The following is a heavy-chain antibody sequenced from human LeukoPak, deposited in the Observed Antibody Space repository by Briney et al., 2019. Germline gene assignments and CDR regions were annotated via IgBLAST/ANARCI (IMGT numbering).Heavy chain of an antibody. CDR2: IYYSGST. CDR3: ASSGAAAGNFDY. J-gene: IGHJ4*02. CDR1: GGSISSSSYY. Sequence: PSETLSLTCTVSGGSISSSSYYWGWIRQPPGKGLEWIGSIYYSGSTYYNPSLKSRVTISVDTSKNQFSLKLSSVTAADTAVYYCASSGAAAGNFDYWGQGTLVTVSS. V-gene: IGHV4-39*01. D-gene: IGHD6-13*01.